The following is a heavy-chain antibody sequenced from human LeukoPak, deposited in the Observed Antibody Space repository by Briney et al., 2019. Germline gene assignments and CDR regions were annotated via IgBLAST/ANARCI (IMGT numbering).Heavy chain of an antibody. J-gene: IGHJ4*02. CDR1: GGSFSGYY. V-gene: IGHV4-34*01. CDR2: INHSGST. CDR3: ARGLYGDYVSKPKIFDH. Sequence: SETLSLTCAVYGGSFSGYYWSWIRQPPGKGLEWIGEINHSGSTNYNPSLKSRVTISVDTSKNQFSLKLSSVTAADTAVYYCARGLYGDYVSKPKIFDHWGQGTLVTVSS. D-gene: IGHD4-17*01.